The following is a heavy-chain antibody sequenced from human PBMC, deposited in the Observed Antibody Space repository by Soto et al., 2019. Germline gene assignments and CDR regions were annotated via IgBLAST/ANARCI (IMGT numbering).Heavy chain of an antibody. CDR2: IIPIFGTA. CDR3: AGGPVRLEAGDYYYGMDV. V-gene: IGHV1-69*13. D-gene: IGHD3-10*01. J-gene: IGHJ6*02. Sequence: GASVKVSCKASGGTFSSYAISWVRQAPGQGLEWMGGIIPIFGTANYAQKFQGRVTITADESTSTAYMELSSLRSEDTAVYYCAGGPVRLEAGDYYYGMDVWGQGTTVTVSS. CDR1: GGTFSSYA.